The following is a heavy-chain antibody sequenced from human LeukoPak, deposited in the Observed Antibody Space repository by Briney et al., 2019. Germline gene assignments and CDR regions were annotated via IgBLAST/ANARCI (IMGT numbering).Heavy chain of an antibody. Sequence: PGGSLRLSSAASGFTFSSYAMSWVRQAPGKGLEWVSAISGSGGSTYYADSVKGRFTISRDNSKNTLYLQMNSLRAEDTAVYYCAGYYDSWSGYPVYWGQGTLVTVSS. CDR2: ISGSGGST. CDR3: AGYYDSWSGYPVY. V-gene: IGHV3-23*01. D-gene: IGHD3-3*01. J-gene: IGHJ4*02. CDR1: GFTFSSYA.